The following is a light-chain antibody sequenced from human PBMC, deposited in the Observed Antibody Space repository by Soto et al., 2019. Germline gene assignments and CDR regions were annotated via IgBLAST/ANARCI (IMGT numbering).Light chain of an antibody. CDR1: QSVSST. J-gene: IGKJ3*01. V-gene: IGKV3-15*01. CDR2: GAS. Sequence: EIVMTQSPATLSVSPGERATLSCRASQSVSSTLAWYQQKPGQAPRLLIYGASTRATGIPVRFSGSGSGTEFTLTISSLQSEDFAVYYCQQYNNCPPRFTFGPGTKVD. CDR3: QQYNNCPPRFT.